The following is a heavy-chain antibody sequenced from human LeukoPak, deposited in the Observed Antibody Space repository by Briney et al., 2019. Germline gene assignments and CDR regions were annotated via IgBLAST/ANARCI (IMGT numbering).Heavy chain of an antibody. J-gene: IGHJ5*02. CDR3: ARLLVATPGVDP. CDR1: GFTFSSYE. CDR2: ISSSGTTI. D-gene: IGHD5-12*01. Sequence: GGSLRLSCAASGFTFSSYEMHWVRQAPGKGLEWVADISSSGTTIYYADSVKGRFTISRDNAKNSLYLQMNSLRAEDTAVYYCARLLVATPGVDPWGQGTLVTVSS. V-gene: IGHV3-48*03.